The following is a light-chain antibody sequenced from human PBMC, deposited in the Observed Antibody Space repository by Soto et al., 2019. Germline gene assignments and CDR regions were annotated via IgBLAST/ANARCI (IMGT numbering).Light chain of an antibody. CDR1: SSNIGDNT. J-gene: IGLJ1*01. CDR3: AAWDVSLSGHYV. V-gene: IGLV1-44*01. Sequence: QSVLTQPPSASGTPGQRVTISCSGSSSNIGDNTVNWYQHLPGTAPKLLIYNDNQRPSGVPERFSGSKSGTSASLAISGIQSEDEADYYCAAWDVSLSGHYVFGTGTKLTVL. CDR2: NDN.